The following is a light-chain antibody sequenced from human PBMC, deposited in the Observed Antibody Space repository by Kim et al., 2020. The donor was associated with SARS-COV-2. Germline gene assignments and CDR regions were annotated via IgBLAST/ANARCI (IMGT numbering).Light chain of an antibody. CDR2: QDN. J-gene: IGLJ1*01. V-gene: IGLV3-1*01. CDR3: QAWDSNTGV. Sequence: SYELTQPPSVSVSPGQTASITCSGNKLGDKYASWYQQKPGQSPVLVIYQDNKRPSGIPERFSGSNSGNTATLTISGTQAMDEADYYCQAWDSNTGVFGTGTKVTVL. CDR1: KLGDKY.